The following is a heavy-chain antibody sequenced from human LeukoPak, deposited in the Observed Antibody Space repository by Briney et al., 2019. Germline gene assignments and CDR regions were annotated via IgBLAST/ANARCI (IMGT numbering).Heavy chain of an antibody. CDR2: IYYSGST. CDR1: GGSISSGGYY. CDR3: AGDILENCSGGSCYRDDWFDP. Sequence: SETLSLTCTVSGGSISSGGYYWSWIRQHPGKGLEWMGYIYYSGSTYYNPSLESRVTIPVDTSKNQFSLKLSSVTAADTAVYYCAGDILENCSGGSCYRDDWFDPWGQGTLVTVSS. V-gene: IGHV4-31*03. D-gene: IGHD2-15*01. J-gene: IGHJ5*02.